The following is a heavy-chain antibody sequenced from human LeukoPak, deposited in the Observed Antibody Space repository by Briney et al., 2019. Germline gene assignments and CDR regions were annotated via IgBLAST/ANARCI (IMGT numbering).Heavy chain of an antibody. CDR3: ARDLMTTPTWDFDY. CDR1: GYIFTSYD. Sequence: ASVKVSCKASGYIFTSYDFSWVRQAPGQGLEWMGWINPTSGTTNYAQKFQGRVTVTRDTSISTAYMELSRLESDDTAVYFCARDLMTTPTWDFDYWGQGTLVTVAS. J-gene: IGHJ4*02. CDR2: INPTSGTT. V-gene: IGHV1-2*02. D-gene: IGHD3-16*01.